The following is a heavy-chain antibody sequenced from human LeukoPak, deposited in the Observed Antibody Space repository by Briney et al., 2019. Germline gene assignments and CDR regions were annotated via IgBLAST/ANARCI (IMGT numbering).Heavy chain of an antibody. Sequence: PGGSLRLSCAASGFTFDDYAMHWVRQAPGKGLEWVSGISWNSGSIGYADSVKGRFTISRDNAKNSLYLQMNSLRAEDTALYYCAKARWGSGPFDYWGQXXLVXVSS. J-gene: IGHJ4*02. CDR1: GFTFDDYA. V-gene: IGHV3-9*01. CDR2: ISWNSGSI. D-gene: IGHD3-10*01. CDR3: AKARWGSGPFDY.